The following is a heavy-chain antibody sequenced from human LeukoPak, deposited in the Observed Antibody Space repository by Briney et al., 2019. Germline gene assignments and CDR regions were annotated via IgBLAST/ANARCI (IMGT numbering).Heavy chain of an antibody. D-gene: IGHD3-3*01. V-gene: IGHV3-53*01. Sequence: GGSLRLSCAASGFTVSNKYMYWVRQAPGKGLEWVSVIYSGGGTDYTDSVKGRSTISRDNSKNTLYFQMNSLRAEDTAVYYCAAGRSGVFDYWGQGTLVTVSS. CDR2: IYSGGGT. J-gene: IGHJ4*02. CDR1: GFTVSNKY. CDR3: AAGRSGVFDY.